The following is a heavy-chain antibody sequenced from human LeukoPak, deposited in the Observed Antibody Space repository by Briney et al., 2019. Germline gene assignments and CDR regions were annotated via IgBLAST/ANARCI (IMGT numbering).Heavy chain of an antibody. V-gene: IGHV3-48*02. J-gene: IGHJ4*02. CDR1: GFIFSDYS. CDR2: ISSGSGTI. D-gene: IGHD3-3*01. CDR3: ARFLRFLDY. Sequence: GGSLRLSCAASGFIFSDYSMSWVRQTPGKGLEWVSYISSGSGTIYYADSVKGRFTFSRDNAKKSLYLQMNSLRDEDTAVYYCARFLRFLDYWGQGTLVTVSS.